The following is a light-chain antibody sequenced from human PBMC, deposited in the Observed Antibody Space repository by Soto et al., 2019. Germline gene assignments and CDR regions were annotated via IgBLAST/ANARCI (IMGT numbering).Light chain of an antibody. CDR1: QGISSY. CDR3: QQYYRYPRT. CDR2: AAS. V-gene: IGKV1-8*01. Sequence: AIRMTQSPSSLSASTGDRVTITCRASQGISSYLAWYQQKPGKAPKLLIYAASTLKSGVPSRFSGSGSGTDFTLTISCLQSEDFATYYCQQYYRYPRTFGQGTKVEIK. J-gene: IGKJ1*01.